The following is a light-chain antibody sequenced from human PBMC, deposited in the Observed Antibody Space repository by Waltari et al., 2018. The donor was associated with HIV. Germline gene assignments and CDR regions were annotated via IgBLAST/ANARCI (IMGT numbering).Light chain of an antibody. V-gene: IGLV1-44*01. Sequence: QSVLTQPPSASGTPGQRVTISCSGSNSNIGGTTVNWYQQFLRTAPKLLIYSNNQRPSGVPDRISGSKSGTSASLAISGLQSEDEADYYCAAWDDSLNAVLFGGGTRLTVL. J-gene: IGLJ2*01. CDR2: SNN. CDR3: AAWDDSLNAVL. CDR1: NSNIGGTT.